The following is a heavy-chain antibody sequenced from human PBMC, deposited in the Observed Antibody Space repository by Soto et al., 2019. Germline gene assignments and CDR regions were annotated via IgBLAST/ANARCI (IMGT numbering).Heavy chain of an antibody. CDR1: GFTFSNYA. J-gene: IGHJ4*02. CDR2: ISGSGGRS. CDR3: ATAYFVWSSEQPYYFGY. V-gene: IGHV3-23*01. Sequence: EVQLLDSGGGLVQPGGSLRLSCAASGFTFSNYAMTWVRQGPGKGLEWVSGISGSGGRSYYADSVKGRFTISRDNSKSTLYLQMNSLRAEDTAVYYCATAYFVWSSEQPYYFGYWGQGTLVTVSS. D-gene: IGHD3-16*01.